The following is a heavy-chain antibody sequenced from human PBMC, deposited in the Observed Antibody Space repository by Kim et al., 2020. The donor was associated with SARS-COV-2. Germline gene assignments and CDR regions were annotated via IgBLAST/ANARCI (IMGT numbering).Heavy chain of an antibody. J-gene: IGHJ6*02. CDR3: ARHTYGLPEYYYYYGVDV. V-gene: IGHV5-51*01. Sequence: GESLKISCEASGYTFTNYWIGWVRQMSGKGLEWMGIVFPGDSETRYSPSFRGQVTISADTSINTAYLQWTSLQASDTAIYYCARHTYGLPEYYYYYGVDVWGQGTTVTVSS. CDR2: VFPGDSET. CDR1: GYTFTNYW. D-gene: IGHD3-3*01.